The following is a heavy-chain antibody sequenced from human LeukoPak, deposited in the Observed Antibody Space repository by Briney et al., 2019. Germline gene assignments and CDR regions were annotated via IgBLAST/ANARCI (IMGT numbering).Heavy chain of an antibody. D-gene: IGHD3-3*01. CDR3: ARRGHYDFWSGYPVWFDY. J-gene: IGHJ4*02. CDR2: INHSGST. Sequence: PSETLSLTCAVYGGSFSGYYWSWIRQPPGKGLEWIGEINHSGSTNYNPSLKSRVTISVDTSKNQFSLKLSSVTAADTAVYYCARRGHYDFWSGYPVWFDYWGQGTLVTVSS. V-gene: IGHV4-34*01. CDR1: GGSFSGYY.